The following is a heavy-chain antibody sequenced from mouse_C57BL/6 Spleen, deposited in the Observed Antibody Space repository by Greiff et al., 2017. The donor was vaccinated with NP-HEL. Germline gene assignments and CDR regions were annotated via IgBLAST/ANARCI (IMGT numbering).Heavy chain of an antibody. CDR3: TPRVTFDY. J-gene: IGHJ2*01. V-gene: IGHV14-4*01. D-gene: IGHD2-1*01. Sequence: VQLQQSGAELVRPGASVKLSCTASGFNIKDDYMHWVKQRPEQGLEWIGWIDPENGDTEYASKFQGKATITADTSSNTAYLQLSSLTSEDTAVYYCTPRVTFDYWGQGTTLTVSS. CDR2: IDPENGDT. CDR1: GFNIKDDY.